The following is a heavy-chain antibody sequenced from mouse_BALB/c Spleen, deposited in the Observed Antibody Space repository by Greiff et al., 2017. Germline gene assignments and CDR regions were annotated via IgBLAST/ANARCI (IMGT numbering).Heavy chain of an antibody. Sequence: EVQLQQSGAELVRSGASVKLSCTASGFNIKDYYMHWVKQRPEQGLEWIGWIDPENGDTEYAPKFQGKATMTADTSSNTAYLQISSLTSEDTAVYYCNASPGLYYYAMDYWGQGTSVTVSS. CDR2: IDPENGDT. D-gene: IGHD1-1*01. CDR3: NASPGLYYYAMDY. V-gene: IGHV14-4*02. J-gene: IGHJ4*01. CDR1: GFNIKDYY.